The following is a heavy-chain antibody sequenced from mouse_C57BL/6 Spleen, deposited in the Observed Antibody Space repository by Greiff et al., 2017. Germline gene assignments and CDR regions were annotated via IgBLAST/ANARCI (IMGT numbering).Heavy chain of an antibody. J-gene: IGHJ2*01. CDR1: GFNIKDYY. CDR2: IDPEDGET. V-gene: IGHV14-2*01. Sequence: VQLKESGAELVKPGASVKLSCTASGFNIKDYYMHWVKQRTEQGLEWIGRIDPEDGETKYAPKFQGKATITADTSSNTAYLQLSSLTSEDTAVYYCARKWDYYGSSYGVYFDYWGQGTTLTVSS. D-gene: IGHD1-1*01. CDR3: ARKWDYYGSSYGVYFDY.